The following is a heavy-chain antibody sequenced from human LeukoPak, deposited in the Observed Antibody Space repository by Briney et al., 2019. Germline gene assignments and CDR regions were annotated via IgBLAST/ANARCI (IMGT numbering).Heavy chain of an antibody. V-gene: IGHV3-15*01. J-gene: IGHJ4*02. CDR2: IKSKTDGGTT. D-gene: IGHD3-22*01. CDR3: TTVGSSRYYYYFDY. CDR1: GFTFNHAW. Sequence: PGGSLRLSCGASGFTFNHAWMSWVRQAPGKGLEWVGRIKSKTDGGTTDYAAPVKGRFTISRDDSKNMLYLQMNSLKTEDTAVYYCTTVGSSRYYYYFDYWGQAKLVTVSS.